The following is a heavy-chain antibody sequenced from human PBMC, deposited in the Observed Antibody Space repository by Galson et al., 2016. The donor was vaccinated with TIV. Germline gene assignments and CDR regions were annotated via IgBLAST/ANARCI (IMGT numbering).Heavy chain of an antibody. CDR2: IRYDGSRR. Sequence: SLRLSCAASGFTFSSFGMHWVRQALGKGLEWVALIRYDGSRRYYADSVKGRFTISRDDSKNTLYLQMNGLRRDDSAVYYCASGVVAHTYYFYGMDVWGQGTTVTVSS. D-gene: IGHD2-15*01. J-gene: IGHJ6*02. CDR1: GFTFSSFG. CDR3: ASGVVAHTYYFYGMDV. V-gene: IGHV3-30*02.